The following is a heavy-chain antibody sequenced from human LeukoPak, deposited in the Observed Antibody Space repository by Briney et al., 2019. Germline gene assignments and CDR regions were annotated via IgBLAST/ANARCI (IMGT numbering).Heavy chain of an antibody. Sequence: GGSLRLSCAASGFTFSSYSMNWVRQAPGKGLEWVSPISSSSSYIYYADSVKGRFTISRDNAKNSLYLQMNSLRAEDTAVYYCARVWVGDYANLGDYWGQGTLVTVSS. CDR3: ARVWVGDYANLGDY. V-gene: IGHV3-21*01. CDR2: ISSSSSYI. J-gene: IGHJ4*02. CDR1: GFTFSSYS. D-gene: IGHD4-17*01.